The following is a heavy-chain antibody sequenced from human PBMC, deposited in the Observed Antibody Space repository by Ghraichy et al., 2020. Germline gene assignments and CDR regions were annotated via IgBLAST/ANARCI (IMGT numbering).Heavy chain of an antibody. V-gene: IGHV3-66*01. CDR1: GFTVNSNY. CDR3: ARVPTGWYYFDY. D-gene: IGHD6-19*01. Sequence: GGSLRLSCAASGFTVNSNYMSWVRQAPGKGLEWVSVIYSGGNTYYADSVKGRFTISRDISKNTLYLQMNSLRAEDTAVYYCARVPTGWYYFDYWGQGTLVTVSS. J-gene: IGHJ4*02. CDR2: IYSGGNT.